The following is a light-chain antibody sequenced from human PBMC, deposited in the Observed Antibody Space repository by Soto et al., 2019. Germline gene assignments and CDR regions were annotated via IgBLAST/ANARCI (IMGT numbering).Light chain of an antibody. J-gene: IGKJ1*01. CDR2: DAS. Sequence: EILLTQSPSTLSLSPGERATLSCRASQSVSSNLAWYQQKPGQAPRLLMYDASNRATGIAARFSGSGSGTDFALSVSSLETEDFAVYYCQQRSNWTQTFGQGTKVDI. CDR3: QQRSNWTQT. CDR1: QSVSSN. V-gene: IGKV3-11*01.